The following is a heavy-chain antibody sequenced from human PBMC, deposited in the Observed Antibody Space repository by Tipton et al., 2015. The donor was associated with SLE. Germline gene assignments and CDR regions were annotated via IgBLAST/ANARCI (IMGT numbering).Heavy chain of an antibody. Sequence: TLSLTCTVSGGSITGSNYYWDWIRQPPGKGPEWIGRITNNGNTYYIPSLQRRVTMSVDTSKNHFSLKLSSVTAADTAVYYCARRGETSSFLDYWGQGTLVTVSS. J-gene: IGHJ4*02. CDR2: ITNNGNT. D-gene: IGHD3-10*01. CDR3: ARRGETSSFLDY. CDR1: GGSITGSNYY. V-gene: IGHV4-39*02.